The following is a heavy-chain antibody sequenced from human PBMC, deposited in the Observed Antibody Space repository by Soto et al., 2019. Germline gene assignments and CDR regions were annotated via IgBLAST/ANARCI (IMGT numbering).Heavy chain of an antibody. CDR3: ARDLKPGYCSSTSCPPGFDP. J-gene: IGHJ5*02. D-gene: IGHD2-2*01. Sequence: SVKVSCKASGGTFSSYTISWVRQAPGQGLEWMGRIIPILGIANYAQKFQGRVTITADKSTSTAYMELSSLRSEDTAVYYCARDLKPGYCSSTSCPPGFDPWGQGTLVTVSS. CDR1: GGTFSSYT. CDR2: IIPILGIA. V-gene: IGHV1-69*04.